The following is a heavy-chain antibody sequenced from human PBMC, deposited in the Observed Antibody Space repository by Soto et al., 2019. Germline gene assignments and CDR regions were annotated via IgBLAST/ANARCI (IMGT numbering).Heavy chain of an antibody. V-gene: IGHV1-69*01. J-gene: IGHJ6*02. D-gene: IGHD2-2*02. CDR1: GDTFLNYA. CDR2: IIPMFGTA. CDR3: ARDWARGGSYNGMDV. Sequence: QVPLVQSGAEVKTPGSSVKVACKASGDTFLNYAFSWVRQAPAQGLEWMGGIIPMFGTANYLQKFQGRVTITADESTSTVYMELSSLKYDDTAVYYCARDWARGGSYNGMDVWGQGTTVTVSS.